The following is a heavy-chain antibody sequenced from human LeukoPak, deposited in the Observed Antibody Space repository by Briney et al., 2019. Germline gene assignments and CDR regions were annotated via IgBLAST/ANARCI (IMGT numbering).Heavy chain of an antibody. CDR2: INPNSGGT. CDR3: AREGSEQQLVRDYYYYYGMDV. J-gene: IGHJ6*02. Sequence: GASVKVSCKASGYTFTGYYMHWVQQAPGQGLEWMGWINPNSGGTNYAQKFQGRVTMTRDTSISTAYMGLSRLRSDDTAVYYCAREGSEQQLVRDYYYYYGMDVWGQGTTVTVSS. D-gene: IGHD6-13*01. CDR1: GYTFTGYY. V-gene: IGHV1-2*02.